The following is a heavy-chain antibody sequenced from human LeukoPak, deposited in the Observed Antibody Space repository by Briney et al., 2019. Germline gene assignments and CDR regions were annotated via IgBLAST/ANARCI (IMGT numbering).Heavy chain of an antibody. J-gene: IGHJ6*03. Sequence: GASVKVSCKASGYTFTSYDINWVRQATGQGLEWMGWMNPNSGNTGYAQKFQDRVIMTRNTSIGTVSMELSSLRSDDTAVYYCARGLNWNGGNMDVWGKGTTVTVSS. CDR2: MNPNSGNT. D-gene: IGHD1-1*01. V-gene: IGHV1-8*01. CDR3: ARGLNWNGGNMDV. CDR1: GYTFTSYD.